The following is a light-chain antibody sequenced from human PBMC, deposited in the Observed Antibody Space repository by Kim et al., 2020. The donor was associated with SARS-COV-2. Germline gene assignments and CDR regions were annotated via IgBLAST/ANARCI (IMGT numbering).Light chain of an antibody. CDR3: LLSYNGPRV. Sequence: QAVVTQEPSLTVSPGGTVTLTCGSSTGAVTSGHKPYWLQQKPGQAPKTLIYDTTYKHPWTPARFSGSLLEGKAALTLSGAQPADEAEYYCLLSYNGPRVFGGGTQLNVL. CDR2: DTT. CDR1: TGAVTSGHK. V-gene: IGLV7-46*01. J-gene: IGLJ3*02.